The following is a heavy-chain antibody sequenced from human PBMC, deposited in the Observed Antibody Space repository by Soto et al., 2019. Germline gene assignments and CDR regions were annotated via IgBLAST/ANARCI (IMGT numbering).Heavy chain of an antibody. D-gene: IGHD3-22*01. CDR3: AKEKVVDSSGYLGY. V-gene: IGHV3-30*18. CDR2: ISYDGSNK. Sequence: PGGSLRLSCAASGFTFSSYGMHWVRQAPGKGLERVAVISYDGSNKYYADSVKGRFTISRDNSKNTLYLQMNSLRAEDTAVYYCAKEKVVDSSGYLGYWGQGTLVTVSS. J-gene: IGHJ4*02. CDR1: GFTFSSYG.